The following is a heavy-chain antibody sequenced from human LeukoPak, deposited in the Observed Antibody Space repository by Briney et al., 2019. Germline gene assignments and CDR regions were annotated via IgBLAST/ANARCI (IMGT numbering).Heavy chain of an antibody. CDR2: ISSRSTTI. CDR1: GFTFSDYA. Sequence: PGGSLRLSCAASGFTFSDYAMSWVRQAPGRGLEWVSLISSRSTTIYYAESVKGRFTISRDNSKNTFYLQMNSLRPDDTAVYYCAKQPSANYGFWGQGALVTVFS. D-gene: IGHD4-17*01. CDR3: AKQPSANYGF. V-gene: IGHV3-23*01. J-gene: IGHJ4*02.